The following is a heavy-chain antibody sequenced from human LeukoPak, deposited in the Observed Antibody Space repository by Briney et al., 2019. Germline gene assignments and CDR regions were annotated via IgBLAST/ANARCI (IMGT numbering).Heavy chain of an antibody. D-gene: IGHD3-3*01. V-gene: IGHV3-30*18. CDR3: AKGPITIFGVVTSDFDY. Sequence: SCKASGGTFSSYGMHWVRQAPGKGLEWVAVISYDGSNKYYADSVKGRFTISRDNSKNTLYLQMNSLRAEDTAVYYCAKGPITIFGVVTSDFDYWGQGTLVTVSS. CDR2: ISYDGSNK. CDR1: GGTFSSYG. J-gene: IGHJ4*02.